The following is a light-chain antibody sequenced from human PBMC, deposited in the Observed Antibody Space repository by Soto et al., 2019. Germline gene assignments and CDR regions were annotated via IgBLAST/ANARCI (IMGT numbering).Light chain of an antibody. CDR2: EVT. CDR3: SSYAGNNVVI. J-gene: IGLJ2*01. V-gene: IGLV2-8*01. CDR1: SSDVDGYNY. Sequence: QSALTQPPSASGSPRQSVTISCTGTSSDVDGYNYVSWYQQHPGKVPKLLIYEVTRRPSGVPDRFSGSKSGKTASLTVSALQAEDEAHYYCSSYAGNNVVIFGGGTQLTVL.